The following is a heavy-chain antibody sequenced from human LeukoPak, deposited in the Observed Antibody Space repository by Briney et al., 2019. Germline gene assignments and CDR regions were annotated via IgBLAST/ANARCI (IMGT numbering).Heavy chain of an antibody. Sequence: PSETLSLTCTVSAGSISSYYWSWIRQRAGKGLEWIGRIYTSGSTNYNPSLKSRVTMSVDTSKNQFSLKLSSVTAADTAVYYCARDQWGYYDSSGYYYFDYWGQGTLVTVSS. V-gene: IGHV4-4*07. D-gene: IGHD3-22*01. CDR2: IYTSGST. CDR3: ARDQWGYYDSSGYYYFDY. J-gene: IGHJ4*02. CDR1: AGSISSYY.